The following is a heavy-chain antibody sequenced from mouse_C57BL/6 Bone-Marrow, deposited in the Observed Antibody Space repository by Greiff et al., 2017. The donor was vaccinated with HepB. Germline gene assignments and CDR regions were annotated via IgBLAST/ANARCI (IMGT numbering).Heavy chain of an antibody. Sequence: VQLQQSGAELVRPGASVKLSCTASGFNIKDDYMHWVKQRPEQGLEWIGWIDPENGDTEYASKFQGKATITVDTSSNTAYLQLSSLTSEDTAVYYCTTKGFDYWGQGTTLTVSS. CDR1: GFNIKDDY. V-gene: IGHV14-4*01. J-gene: IGHJ2*01. CDR3: TTKGFDY. CDR2: IDPENGDT.